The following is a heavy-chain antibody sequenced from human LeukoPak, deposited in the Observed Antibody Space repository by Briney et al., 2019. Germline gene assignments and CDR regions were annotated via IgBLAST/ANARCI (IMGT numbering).Heavy chain of an antibody. CDR3: ARDINGDHDFDY. V-gene: IGHV1-3*01. CDR2: INAGNGNT. J-gene: IGHJ4*02. D-gene: IGHD4-17*01. Sequence: ASVKVSCKASGYTFTSYAMHWVRQAPGQRLEWMGWINAGNGNTKYSQKFQGRVTITRDTSASTAYMELSSLRSEDTAVYYCARDINGDHDFDYWGQGTLVTVSS. CDR1: GYTFTSYA.